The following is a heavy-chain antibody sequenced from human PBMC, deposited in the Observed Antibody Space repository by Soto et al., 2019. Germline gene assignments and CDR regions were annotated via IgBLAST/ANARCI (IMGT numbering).Heavy chain of an antibody. J-gene: IGHJ4*02. V-gene: IGHV4-31*03. D-gene: IGHD6-19*01. CDR1: GGSISSGGYY. CDR3: ARVKAVAGFPIDY. CDR2: IYYSGST. Sequence: SETLSLTCSVSGGSISSGGYYWSWIRQHPGKGLEWIGYIYYSGSTYYNPSLKSRVTISVGTSKNQFSLKLSSVTAADTAVYYCARVKAVAGFPIDYWGQGTLVTVYS.